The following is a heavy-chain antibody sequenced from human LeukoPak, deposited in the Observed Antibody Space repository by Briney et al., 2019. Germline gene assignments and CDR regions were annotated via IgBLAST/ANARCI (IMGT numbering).Heavy chain of an antibody. J-gene: IGHJ5*02. Sequence: PSQTLSLTCTVSGGSISSGSYYWSWIRQPAGRGLEWIARIYTSGSTNYNPPLKTRSTISVDTSKIQFSLKLGSVTAADTAVYYCAGAAAGLTWFAPWGQGTLVTVSS. V-gene: IGHV4-61*02. CDR1: GGSISSGSYY. CDR2: IYTSGST. D-gene: IGHD6-13*01. CDR3: AGAAAGLTWFAP.